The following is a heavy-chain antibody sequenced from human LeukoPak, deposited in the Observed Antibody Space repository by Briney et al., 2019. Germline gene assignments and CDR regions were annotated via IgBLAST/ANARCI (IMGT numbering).Heavy chain of an antibody. J-gene: IGHJ4*02. CDR3: ARADIEYSSSSADY. V-gene: IGHV3-7*03. Sequence: PGGSLRLSCAASGFTFSNYWMSWVRQAPGKGLEWVANIKQDGSEKYYVDSVKGRFTISRDNAKNSLYLQMNSLRAEDTAVYYCARADIEYSSSSADYWGQGTLVTVSS. D-gene: IGHD6-6*01. CDR2: IKQDGSEK. CDR1: GFTFSNYW.